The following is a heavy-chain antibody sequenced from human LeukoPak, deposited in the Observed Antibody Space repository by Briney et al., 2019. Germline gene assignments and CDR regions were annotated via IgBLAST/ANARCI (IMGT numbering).Heavy chain of an antibody. V-gene: IGHV4-59*01. CDR1: GDSISSYY. CDR2: IYHSGKT. J-gene: IGHJ4*02. D-gene: IGHD3-16*01. Sequence: SETLSLTCTVSGDSISSYYWSWIRQPPGKGLEWIVYIYHSGKTNYNASLISRVTISVDTSKNQFSLKLTSVTPADTAVYYCARGGGTLDYWGQGTLVTVSS. CDR3: ARGGGTLDY.